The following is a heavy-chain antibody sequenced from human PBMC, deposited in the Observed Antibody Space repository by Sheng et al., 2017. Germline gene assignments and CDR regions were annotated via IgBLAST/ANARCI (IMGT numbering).Heavy chain of an antibody. CDR3: ARAYCSGGSCYGGFDP. D-gene: IGHD2-15*01. J-gene: IGHJ5*02. CDR2: IYTSGST. V-gene: IGHV4-61*02. Sequence: QVQLQESGPGLVKPSQTLSLTCTVSGGSISSGSYYWSWIRQPAGKGLEWIGRIYTSGSTNYNPSLKSRVTISVDTSKNQFSLKLSSVTAADTAVYYCARAYCSGGSCYGGFDPWGQGTPGSPSP. CDR1: GGSISSGSYY.